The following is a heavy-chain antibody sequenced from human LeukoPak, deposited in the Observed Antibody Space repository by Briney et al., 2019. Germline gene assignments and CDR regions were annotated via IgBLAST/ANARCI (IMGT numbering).Heavy chain of an antibody. CDR2: INHSGST. D-gene: IGHD3-22*01. Sequence: KPSETLSLTCAVYGGPFSGYYWSWIRQPPGKGLEWIGEINHSGSTNYNPSLKSRVTISVDTSKNQFSLKLSSVTAADTAVYYCASWGSGYDYWGQGTLVTVSS. CDR1: GGPFSGYY. V-gene: IGHV4-34*01. J-gene: IGHJ4*02. CDR3: ASWGSGYDY.